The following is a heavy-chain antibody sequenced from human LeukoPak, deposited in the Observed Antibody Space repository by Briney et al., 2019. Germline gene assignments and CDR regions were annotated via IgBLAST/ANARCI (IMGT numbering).Heavy chain of an antibody. CDR2: IYYSGST. CDR3: AREVGVGATDFDY. CDR1: GGSISSGGYY. J-gene: IGHJ4*02. V-gene: IGHV4-30-4*08. D-gene: IGHD1-26*01. Sequence: SETLSLTCTVSGGSISSGGYYWSWIRQHPGKGLEWIGYIYYSGSTYYNPSLKSRVTISVDTSKNQFSLKLSSVTAADTAVYYCAREVGVGATDFDYWGQGTLVTVSS.